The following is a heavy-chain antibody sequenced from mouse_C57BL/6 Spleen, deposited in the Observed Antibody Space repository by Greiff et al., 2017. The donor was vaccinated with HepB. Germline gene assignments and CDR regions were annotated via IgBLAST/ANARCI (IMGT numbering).Heavy chain of an antibody. V-gene: IGHV1-20*01. D-gene: IGHD1-1*01. J-gene: IGHJ2*01. CDR2: INPYNGDT. CDR3: ARDYGSSYPFPGY. CDR1: GYSFTGYF. Sequence: EVQLQQSGPELVKPGDSVKISCKASGYSFTGYFMNWVMQSHGKSLEWIGRINPYNGDTFYNQKFKGKATLTVDKSSSTAPMELRSLTSEDSAVYYCARDYGSSYPFPGYWGQGTTLTVSS.